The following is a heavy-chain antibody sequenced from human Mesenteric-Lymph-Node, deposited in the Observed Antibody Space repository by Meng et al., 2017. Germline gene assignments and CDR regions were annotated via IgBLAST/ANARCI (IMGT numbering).Heavy chain of an antibody. V-gene: IGHV1-2*02. CDR1: GYTFTCYY. Sequence: ASVKVSCKASGYTFTCYYMPWVRQAPGQGLESIGWINPNSGGTNYAQKFQGRVTMTRDTSISTAYMELGRLRSDDTAVYYCARELYYYDSSGYYYNWFDPWGQGTLVTVSS. CDR2: INPNSGGT. D-gene: IGHD3-22*01. CDR3: ARELYYYDSSGYYYNWFDP. J-gene: IGHJ5*02.